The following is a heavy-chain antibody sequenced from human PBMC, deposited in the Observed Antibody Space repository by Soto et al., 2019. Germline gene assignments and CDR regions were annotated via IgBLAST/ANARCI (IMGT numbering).Heavy chain of an antibody. CDR1: EYSFNDW. V-gene: IGHV5-51*01. D-gene: IGHD1-26*01. J-gene: IGHJ4*02. CDR3: ARTGSGSYYRILDY. Sequence: GESLNISCKGSEYSFNDWIAWVRQMPGKGLEWMGIIYPGDSDTRYNPSFQGQVTISADKSIRTAYLQWSSLKASDTGMYYCARTGSGSYYRILDYWGQGTQVTVSS. CDR2: IYPGDSDT.